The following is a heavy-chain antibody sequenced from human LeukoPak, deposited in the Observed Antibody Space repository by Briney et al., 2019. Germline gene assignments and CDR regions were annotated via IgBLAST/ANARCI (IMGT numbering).Heavy chain of an antibody. D-gene: IGHD3-22*01. CDR1: GGSISSGSYY. V-gene: IGHV4-61*02. Sequence: PSETLSLTCTVSGGSISSGSYYWSWIRQPAGKGLEWIGRIYTSGSTHYNPSLKSRVTISGDTSKNQFSLRLSSVTAADTAVYYCARASYSYDINGWVPFDYWGQGTLVTVSS. J-gene: IGHJ4*02. CDR2: IYTSGST. CDR3: ARASYSYDINGWVPFDY.